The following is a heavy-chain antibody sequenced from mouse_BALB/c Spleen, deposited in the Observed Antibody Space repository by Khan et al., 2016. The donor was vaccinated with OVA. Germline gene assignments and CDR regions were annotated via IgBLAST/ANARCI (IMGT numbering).Heavy chain of an antibody. Sequence: QIQLVQSGPELKKPGETVKISCKASGYIFTNYGMNWVKQAPGQGLKWMGWINTYTGEPTYADDLRGRFAFSLETSASTAYLQINNLKNEDTATYFCARGAFYYGRRKNAWFAYRGQGTLVTVSA. CDR2: INTYTGEP. CDR3: ARGAFYYGRRKNAWFAY. CDR1: GYIFTNYG. J-gene: IGHJ3*01. V-gene: IGHV9-3-1*01. D-gene: IGHD1-1*01.